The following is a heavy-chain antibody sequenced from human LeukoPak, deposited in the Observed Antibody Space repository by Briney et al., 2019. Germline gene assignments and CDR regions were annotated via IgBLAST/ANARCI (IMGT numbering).Heavy chain of an antibody. CDR2: ISSSGSTI. CDR1: GFTFGDYY. CDR3: ARDVSAGAAWFDP. Sequence: GGSLRLSCAASGFTFGDYYMSWIRQAPGKGLEWVSCISSSGSTIYYADFVKGQFTISRDNAKKSLYLQMNSLRVEDTAVYFCARDVSAGAAWFDPWGQGTLVTVSS. V-gene: IGHV3-11*01. J-gene: IGHJ5*02. D-gene: IGHD6-13*01.